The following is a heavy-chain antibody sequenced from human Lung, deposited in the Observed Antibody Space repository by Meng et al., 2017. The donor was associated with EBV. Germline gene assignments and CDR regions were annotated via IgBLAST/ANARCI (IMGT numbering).Heavy chain of an antibody. CDR2: IYTSGST. V-gene: IGHV4-4*07. Sequence: GQLQGSGQGLGKPSGTLSLTCTVSGGSISSYYWGWFRQPAGKGLEWIGRIYTSGSTNYNPSLKSRVTMSVDTSKNQFSLKLSSVTAADTAVYYCARDHSVWGFGELTPFYDPWGQGTLVTVSS. CDR1: GGSISSYY. J-gene: IGHJ5*02. D-gene: IGHD3-10*01. CDR3: ARDHSVWGFGELTPFYDP.